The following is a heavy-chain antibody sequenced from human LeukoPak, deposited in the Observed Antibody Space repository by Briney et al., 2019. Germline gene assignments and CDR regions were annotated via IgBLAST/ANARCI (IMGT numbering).Heavy chain of an antibody. CDR2: IYRFGNT. V-gene: IGHV4-4*08. CDR3: SGRGQRYFRD. CDR1: TASLSSDY. J-gene: IGHJ1*01. Sequence: SQTLSLTCTVSTASLSSDYWSCIRQPPGKGLEWIGYIYRFGNTDYNPSLMRPVTISLDTSKKQLFMNLSSENTAESSVYYCSGRGQRYFRDWGQGTLVTVSS.